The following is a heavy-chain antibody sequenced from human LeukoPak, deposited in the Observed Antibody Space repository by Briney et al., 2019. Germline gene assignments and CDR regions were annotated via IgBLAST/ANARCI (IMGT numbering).Heavy chain of an antibody. CDR2: IYPGDSDT. CDR1: GYSFTSYW. Sequence: GESLKISCKGSGYSFTSYWIGWVRQMPGKGLEWMGIIYPGDSDTRYSPSFQGQVTISADKSISTAYLQWSSLKASDTTMYYCARTPGPYISSANWFDPWGQGTLVTVSS. V-gene: IGHV5-51*01. J-gene: IGHJ5*02. D-gene: IGHD6-13*01. CDR3: ARTPGPYISSANWFDP.